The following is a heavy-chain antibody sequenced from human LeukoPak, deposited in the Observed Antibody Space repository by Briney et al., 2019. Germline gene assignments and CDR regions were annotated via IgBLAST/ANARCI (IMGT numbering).Heavy chain of an antibody. J-gene: IGHJ4*02. Sequence: PGGSLRLSCAASGCTFSSYSMHWVRQAPGKGLEWLTLISYHGSNKEYTDSVKGRFIISRDNSKNTLFLQMNSLSTEDTAIYFWARSPERLGQGYLDSWGQGTLVTVSS. CDR2: ISYHGSNK. D-gene: IGHD3/OR15-3a*01. CDR1: GCTFSSYS. CDR3: ARSPERLGQGYLDS. V-gene: IGHV3-30*04.